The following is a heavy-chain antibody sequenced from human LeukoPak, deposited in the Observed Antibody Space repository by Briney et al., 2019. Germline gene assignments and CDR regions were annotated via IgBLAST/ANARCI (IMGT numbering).Heavy chain of an antibody. V-gene: IGHV3-72*01. CDR2: SRNKAKSYTT. CDR3: VRVGSVAGSDYLDY. Sequence: PGGCLSLSCAVSAFTFSDHFLDWVRQAPGKGLEWVGRSRNKAKSYTTEYAASVKGRFTISRDDSKNSLYLQMNNLRTEDTAVYYCVRVGSVAGSDYLDYWGQGTLVTVSS. CDR1: AFTFSDHF. J-gene: IGHJ4*02. D-gene: IGHD6-19*01.